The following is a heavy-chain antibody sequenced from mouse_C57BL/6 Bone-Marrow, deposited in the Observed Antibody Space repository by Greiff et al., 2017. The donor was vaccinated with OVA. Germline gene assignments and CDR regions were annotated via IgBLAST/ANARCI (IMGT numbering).Heavy chain of an antibody. CDR1: GYAFSSSW. J-gene: IGHJ2*01. D-gene: IGHD2-3*01. CDR3: ARHEDGYYASYFDY. CDR2: IYPGDGDT. V-gene: IGHV1-82*01. Sequence: VQLVESGPELVKPGASVKISCKASGYAFSSSWMNWVKQRPGKGLEWIGRIYPGDGDTNYNGKFKGQATLTADKSSRTAYMQLSSLTSADSAVYYGARHEDGYYASYFDYWGQGTTLTVTS.